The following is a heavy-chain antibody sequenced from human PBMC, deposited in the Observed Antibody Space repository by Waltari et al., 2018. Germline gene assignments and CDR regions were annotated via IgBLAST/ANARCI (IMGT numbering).Heavy chain of an antibody. J-gene: IGHJ4*02. V-gene: IGHV3-23*03. CDR3: AKDRAGGRYHLDY. CDR2: IYSGGST. Sequence: EVQLLESGGGLVQPGGSLRLSCAASGFTFSSYAMSWVRQAPGKGLEWVSVIYSGGSTYYADSVKGRFTISRDNSKNTLYLQMNSLRAEDTAVYYCAKDRAGGRYHLDYWGQGTLVTVSS. CDR1: GFTFSSYA. D-gene: IGHD6-19*01.